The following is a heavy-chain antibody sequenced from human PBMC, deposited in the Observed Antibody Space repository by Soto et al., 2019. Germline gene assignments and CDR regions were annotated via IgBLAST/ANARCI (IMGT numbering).Heavy chain of an antibody. CDR2: IYYSGST. J-gene: IGHJ6*02. CDR3: ARDGGRYCGTHV. Sequence: LSLTCTVSGGSISSYYWSWIRQPPGKGLEWIGYIYYSGSTKYNPSLKSRVTISVDTSKNQFSLKLNSVTAADTAVYYCARDGGRYCGTHVWGRGTTVTVSS. V-gene: IGHV4-59*01. CDR1: GGSISSYY. D-gene: IGHD3-3*01.